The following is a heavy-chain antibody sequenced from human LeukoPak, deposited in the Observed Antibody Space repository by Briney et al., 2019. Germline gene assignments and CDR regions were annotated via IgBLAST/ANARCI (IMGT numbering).Heavy chain of an antibody. CDR2: ISYDGNSK. D-gene: IGHD2-2*01. CDR3: ASLDIVVVPAAISGDY. Sequence: GGSLRLSCAASGYTFTSYGMHWVRQAPGKGLEWVAVISYDGNSKNYADSVKGRFTISRDNAKNSLYLQMNSLRAEDTAVYYCASLDIVVVPAAISGDYWGQGTLVTVSS. CDR1: GYTFTSYG. J-gene: IGHJ4*02. V-gene: IGHV3-30*03.